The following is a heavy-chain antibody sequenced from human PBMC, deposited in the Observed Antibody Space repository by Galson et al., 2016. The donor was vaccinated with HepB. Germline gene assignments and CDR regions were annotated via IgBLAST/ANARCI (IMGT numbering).Heavy chain of an antibody. J-gene: IGHJ5*02. D-gene: IGHD2/OR15-2a*01. CDR1: GFIFNTYT. V-gene: IGHV3-48*01. CDR2: ISDGGDTV. CDR3: ARGGGPTLELLYGS. Sequence: SLRLSCAASGFIFNTYTMNWVRQAPGKGLEWISYISDGGDTVHYADSVQGRFTISRDNSNNSLYLQMSSLRAEDTAVYYCARGGGPTLELLYGSWGQGTLVTVSS.